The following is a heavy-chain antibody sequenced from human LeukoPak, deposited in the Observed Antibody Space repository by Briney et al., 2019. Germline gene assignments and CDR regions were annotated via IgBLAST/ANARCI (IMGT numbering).Heavy chain of an antibody. D-gene: IGHD6-13*01. CDR1: GFTVGNKY. CDR2: IYSDGST. V-gene: IGHV3-66*01. Sequence: GGSLRLSCAASGFTVGNKYMTWLRQAPGEGLEWVSVIYSDGSTYYADSVKGRFTISRDNSKNTLYLQMNSLRVDDTALYYCAREAGAGPFDCWGPGTLVPVSS. CDR3: AREAGAGPFDC. J-gene: IGHJ4*02.